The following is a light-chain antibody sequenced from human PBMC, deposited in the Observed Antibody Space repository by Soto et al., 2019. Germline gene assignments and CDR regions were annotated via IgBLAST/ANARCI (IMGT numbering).Light chain of an antibody. CDR3: QQAYSFPRT. V-gene: IGKV1-12*01. Sequence: DIQMSQSPSSVSASVGDRVTITCRASQGISNRLAWYQQKPGRAPKLMIFSASSLMGGVPSRFSGSGSGTDFTLTISSLQPEDFATYYCQQAYSFPRTFGPGTKVDVK. CDR1: QGISNR. J-gene: IGKJ3*01. CDR2: SAS.